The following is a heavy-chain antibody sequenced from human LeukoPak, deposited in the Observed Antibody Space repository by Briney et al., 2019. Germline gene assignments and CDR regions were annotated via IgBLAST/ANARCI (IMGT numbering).Heavy chain of an antibody. D-gene: IGHD6-13*01. Sequence: GSSVKVSCKASGCTFSSYAISWVRQAPGQGLEWMGRIIPILGIANYAQKFQGRVTITADKSTSTAYMELSSLRSEDTAVYYCARDFRGGYSSSWSVGMDVWGQGTTVTVSS. CDR1: GCTFSSYA. V-gene: IGHV1-69*04. CDR3: ARDFRGGYSSSWSVGMDV. CDR2: IIPILGIA. J-gene: IGHJ6*02.